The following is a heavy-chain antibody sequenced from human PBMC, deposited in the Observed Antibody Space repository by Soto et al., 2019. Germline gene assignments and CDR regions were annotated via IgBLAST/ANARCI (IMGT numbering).Heavy chain of an antibody. CDR3: ARDLSDYYDSSGSFDY. J-gene: IGHJ4*02. V-gene: IGHV3-30-3*01. Sequence: PGGSLRLSCAASGFTFSSYAMHWVRQAPGKGLEWVAVISYDGSNKYYADSVKGRFTISRDNSKNTLYLQMNSLRAEDTAVYYCARDLSDYYDSSGSFDYWGQGTLVTVSS. D-gene: IGHD3-22*01. CDR1: GFTFSSYA. CDR2: ISYDGSNK.